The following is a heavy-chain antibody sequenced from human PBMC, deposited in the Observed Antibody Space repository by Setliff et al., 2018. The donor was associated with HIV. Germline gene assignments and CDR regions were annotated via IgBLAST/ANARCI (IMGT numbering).Heavy chain of an antibody. Sequence: GGSLRLSCAASGFTFSNYGMHWVRQAPGKGLEWVTFIRNDASNTYYADSVKGRFTISRDSSKNTLYLQMDSLRTEDTAVYYCAKTRGWYLIDYWGQGTLVTDSS. CDR3: AKTRGWYLIDY. J-gene: IGHJ4*02. CDR1: GFTFSNYG. D-gene: IGHD6-19*01. CDR2: IRNDASNT. V-gene: IGHV3-30*02.